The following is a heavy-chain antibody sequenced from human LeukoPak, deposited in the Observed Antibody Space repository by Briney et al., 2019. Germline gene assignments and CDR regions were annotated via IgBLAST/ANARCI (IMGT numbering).Heavy chain of an antibody. CDR2: LHSSGET. CDR3: ATMFGESSDFDH. J-gene: IGHJ4*02. D-gene: IGHD3-10*02. Sequence: SETLSLTCVVSGGSISAYYWNWIRQPAGKGLEWIGRLHSSGETTSNPSLMSRASMSLDTSRTHFTLKLTSVTAADTAIYYCATMFGESSDFDHWGLGTLVTVSS. V-gene: IGHV4-4*07. CDR1: GGSISAYY.